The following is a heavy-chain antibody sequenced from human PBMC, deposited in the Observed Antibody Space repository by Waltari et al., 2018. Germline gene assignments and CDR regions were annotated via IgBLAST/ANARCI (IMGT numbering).Heavy chain of an antibody. Sequence: QVQLVESGGGVVQPGVSLRLSCAASGFTFSSYGMHWARQAPGKGLEWVAFIRYDGSNKYYADSVKGRFTISRDNSKNTLYLQMNSLRAEDTAVYYCAKDHGRWELPRLDYWGQGTLVTVSS. D-gene: IGHD1-26*01. CDR3: AKDHGRWELPRLDY. CDR1: GFTFSSYG. V-gene: IGHV3-30*02. CDR2: IRYDGSNK. J-gene: IGHJ4*02.